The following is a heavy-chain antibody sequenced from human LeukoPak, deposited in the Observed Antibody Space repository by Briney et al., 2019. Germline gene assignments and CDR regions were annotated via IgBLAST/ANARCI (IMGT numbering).Heavy chain of an antibody. CDR3: ARGLGVTDYFDY. CDR2: ISYDGSNK. J-gene: IGHJ4*02. CDR1: GFTFSSHA. Sequence: GRSLRLSCAASGFTFSSHAMHWVRQAPGKGLEWVAVISYDGSNKYYADSVKGRFTISRDNSKNTLYLQMNSLRAEDTAVYYCARGLGVTDYFDYWGQGTLVTVSS. V-gene: IGHV3-30-3*01. D-gene: IGHD2-21*02.